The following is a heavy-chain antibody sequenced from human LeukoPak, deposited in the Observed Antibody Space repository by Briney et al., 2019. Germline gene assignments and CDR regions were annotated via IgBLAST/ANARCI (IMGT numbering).Heavy chain of an antibody. CDR2: ISSSTTI. D-gene: IGHD3-10*01. J-gene: IGHJ4*02. CDR1: GFTFSSYN. V-gene: IGHV3-48*01. CDR3: ARSTNYYGSGTYYFHFDY. Sequence: GGSLRLSCAASGFTFSSYNMNWVREAPGEGQEWVSFISSSTTISYANSVKGRFTISRDNAKNNLYLQMNSLRAEDTAVYYCARSTNYYGSGTYYFHFDYWGQGTLVTVSS.